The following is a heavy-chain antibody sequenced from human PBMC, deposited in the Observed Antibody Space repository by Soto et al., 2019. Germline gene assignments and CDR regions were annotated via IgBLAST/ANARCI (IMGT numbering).Heavy chain of an antibody. CDR1: GFTFSSYA. V-gene: IGHV3-23*01. Sequence: EVQLLESGGGLVQPGGSLRLSCAASGFTFSSYAMYWVRQAPGKGLQWVSAISGSGGGTYYADSVKGRFTISRDNSKNTLYLQMNSLKAEDTAIYYCAKSYLVDSATRGVDYWGQGTLVTVSS. D-gene: IGHD5-18*01. CDR2: ISGSGGGT. CDR3: AKSYLVDSATRGVDY. J-gene: IGHJ4*02.